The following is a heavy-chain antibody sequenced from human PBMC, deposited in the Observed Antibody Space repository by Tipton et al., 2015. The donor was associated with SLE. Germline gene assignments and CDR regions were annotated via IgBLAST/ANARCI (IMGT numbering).Heavy chain of an antibody. V-gene: IGHV4-39*07. D-gene: IGHD6-13*01. J-gene: IGHJ1*01. Sequence: TLSLTCFVSGDYITSDIYYWGWIRQPPGKGLEWIGSVYDSGTTYYNPSLKSRVTMSVDTSKTQFSLKLNSLTAADTAVYYCARLRCIGAAGTGHFQLWGQGTLVTVSS. CDR2: VYDSGTT. CDR1: GDYITSDIYY. CDR3: ARLRCIGAAGTGHFQL.